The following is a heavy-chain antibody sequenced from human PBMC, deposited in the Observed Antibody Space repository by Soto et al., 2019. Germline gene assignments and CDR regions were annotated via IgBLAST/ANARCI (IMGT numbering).Heavy chain of an antibody. Sequence: GGSLRLSCAASGFTFGTFTMSWVRQAPGKGLEWVSSIGTTSTYIYYADSVRGRFTISGDNAKNSLYLQMNSLRAEDTAVYFCARVMCGDCSSYYYYSMDVWGQGTTVTVSS. J-gene: IGHJ6*02. CDR2: IGTTSTYI. D-gene: IGHD2-21*02. V-gene: IGHV3-21*01. CDR1: GFTFGTFT. CDR3: ARVMCGDCSSYYYYSMDV.